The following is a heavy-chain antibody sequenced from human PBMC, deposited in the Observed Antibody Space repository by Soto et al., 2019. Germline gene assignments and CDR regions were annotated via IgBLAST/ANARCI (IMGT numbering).Heavy chain of an antibody. CDR1: GGSISSGGYY. J-gene: IGHJ6*02. V-gene: IGHV4-31*03. CDR3: AREVLVRGIKYHGMDV. D-gene: IGHD3-10*01. CDR2: IYYSGST. Sequence: SDTLSLTCTVSGGSISSGGYYWSWIRQHPGKGLEWIGYIYYSGSTYYNPSLKSRVTISVDTLYLQMNSLRAEDTAVYYCAREVLVRGIKYHGMDVWGQGTMVTVSS.